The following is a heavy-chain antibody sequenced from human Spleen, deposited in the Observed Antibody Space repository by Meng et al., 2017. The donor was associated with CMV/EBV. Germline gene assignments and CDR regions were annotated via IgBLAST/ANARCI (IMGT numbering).Heavy chain of an antibody. D-gene: IGHD6-13*01. CDR2: IYYTGST. CDR3: ARDVAAAGNRFDT. V-gene: IGHV4-61*08. CDR1: GGSVNSGGYY. J-gene: IGHJ5*02. Sequence: SETLSLTCTVSGGSVNSGGYYWSWIRQPPGKGLEWIGHIYYTGSTKHNSSLKSRVTISIDTSKNQFSLKLTSVSAADTAVYYCARDVAAAGNRFDTWGQGALVTVSS.